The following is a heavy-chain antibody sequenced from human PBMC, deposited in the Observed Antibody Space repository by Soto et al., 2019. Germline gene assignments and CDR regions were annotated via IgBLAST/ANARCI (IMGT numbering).Heavy chain of an antibody. Sequence: GGSLRLSCAASGFTFSAYTMNWVRQAPGKGLEWVSSISTSGGSTYYADSVKGRFTISRDNSKNTLYLQMNSLRAEDTAEYYCAKDKGRRELVDDYYYGMDVWGQGTTVTVSS. D-gene: IGHD6-13*01. V-gene: IGHV3-23*01. J-gene: IGHJ6*02. CDR2: ISTSGGST. CDR3: AKDKGRRELVDDYYYGMDV. CDR1: GFTFSAYT.